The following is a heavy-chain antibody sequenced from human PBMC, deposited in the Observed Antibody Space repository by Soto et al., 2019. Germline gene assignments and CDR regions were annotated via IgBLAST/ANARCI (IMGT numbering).Heavy chain of an antibody. J-gene: IGHJ4*02. V-gene: IGHV3-7*01. CDR2: INPEGNAK. Sequence: GGSVRLSCSGSGFSINTYWMNWIRQTPGKGLEWVANINPEGNAKTYVDPVKGRFIVSRDNTRNSLDLQMNSLRVEDSAVYFCAAWDISNIWGQGILVTVSS. CDR1: GFSINTYW. D-gene: IGHD2-15*01. CDR3: AAWDISNI.